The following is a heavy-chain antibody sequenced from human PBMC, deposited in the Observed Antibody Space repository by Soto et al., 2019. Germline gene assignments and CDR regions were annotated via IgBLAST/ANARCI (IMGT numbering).Heavy chain of an antibody. CDR1: GFPFSSYA. CDR2: ISGSGGRT. CDR3: AKGGYYSPFDI. Sequence: EGSLRLSCVASGFPFSSYAMSWVRQTPGKGLEWVSGISGSGGRTYYADSVKGRFTISRDNSNNTLSLQMHILRVEDTAVYFCAKGGYYSPFDIRGQVTIVTVSS. J-gene: IGHJ3*02. D-gene: IGHD3-16*01. V-gene: IGHV3-23*01.